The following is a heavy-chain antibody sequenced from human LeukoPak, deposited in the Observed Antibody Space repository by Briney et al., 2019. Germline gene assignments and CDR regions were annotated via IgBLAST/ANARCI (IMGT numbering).Heavy chain of an antibody. V-gene: IGHV1-2*02. CDR3: ARADRITLFGVVIIPRPDY. CDR2: INPDSGAT. Sequence: ASVKVSCKASGYTFTGYYMHWVRQAPGQGFEWMGWINPDSGATNYAQKFQGRVTMTSDTSISTAFMELSRLRSDDTAVYYCARADRITLFGVVIIPRPDYWGQGTLVTVSS. D-gene: IGHD3-3*01. J-gene: IGHJ4*02. CDR1: GYTFTGYY.